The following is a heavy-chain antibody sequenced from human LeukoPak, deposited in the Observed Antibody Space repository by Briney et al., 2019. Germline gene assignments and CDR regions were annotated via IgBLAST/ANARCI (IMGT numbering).Heavy chain of an antibody. V-gene: IGHV3-11*01. J-gene: IGHJ6*02. CDR2: ISSSGSTI. Sequence: PGGSLRLSCAASGFTFSDYYMSWIRQAPGKGLEWVSYISSSGSTIYYADSVKGRFTISRDNAKNSLYLQMNSLRAEDTAVYYCARERRSIAARYYGMDVWGQGTTVTVSS. CDR3: ARERRSIAARYYGMDV. CDR1: GFTFSDYY. D-gene: IGHD6-6*01.